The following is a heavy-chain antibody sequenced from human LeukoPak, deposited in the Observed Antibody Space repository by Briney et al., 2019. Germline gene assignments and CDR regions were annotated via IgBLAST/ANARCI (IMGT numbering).Heavy chain of an antibody. J-gene: IGHJ4*02. CDR1: GGSFSDNY. CDR2: INYSGNS. Sequence: SETLSLTCAVSGGSFSDNYWSWIRQSPGKGLEWLAYINYSGNSHYNPSLKSRATISVDTSKNQFSLKLNSVTAADTAVYYCARHGSGGGATHLDYWGQGTLVTVSS. D-gene: IGHD1-26*01. CDR3: ARHGSGGGATHLDY. V-gene: IGHV4-59*08.